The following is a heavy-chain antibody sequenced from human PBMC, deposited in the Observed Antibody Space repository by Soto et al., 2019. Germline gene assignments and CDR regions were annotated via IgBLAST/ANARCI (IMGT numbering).Heavy chain of an antibody. Sequence: QLQLQESGPGLVKPSETLSLTCTVSGGSISSSSYYWGWIRQPPGKGLEWIGSIYYSGSTYYNPSLKSRVTISVDTSKNQFSLKLSSVTAADTAVYYCARPLVVAGHPRGMDVWGQGTTVTVSS. J-gene: IGHJ6*02. D-gene: IGHD2-15*01. CDR2: IYYSGST. CDR3: ARPLVVAGHPRGMDV. CDR1: GGSISSSSYY. V-gene: IGHV4-39*01.